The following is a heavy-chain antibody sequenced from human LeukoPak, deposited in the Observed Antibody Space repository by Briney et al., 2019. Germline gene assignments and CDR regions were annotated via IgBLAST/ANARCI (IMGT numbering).Heavy chain of an antibody. J-gene: IGHJ4*02. D-gene: IGHD4-17*01. V-gene: IGHV1-69*04. Sequence: SVKVSCKASGGTFSSYAISWVRQAPGQGLEWMGRIIPILGIANYAQKFQGRITITADKSTSTAYMELSSLRSEDTAVYYCARLDYGDYNPFDYWGQGTLVTVSS. CDR2: IIPILGIA. CDR1: GGTFSSYA. CDR3: ARLDYGDYNPFDY.